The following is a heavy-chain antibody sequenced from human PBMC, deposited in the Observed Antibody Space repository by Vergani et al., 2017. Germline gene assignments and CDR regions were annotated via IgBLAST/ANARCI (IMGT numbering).Heavy chain of an antibody. CDR2: IWYDGSNK. V-gene: IGHV3-33*01. Sequence: QVQLVESGGGVVQPGRSLRLSCAASGFTFSSYGMHWVRQAPGKGLEWVAVIWYDGSNKYYADSVKGRFTISRDNSKNTLYLQMNSLRAEDTAVYYCARDSIVVVPAAIDYYYGMDVWGQGTTVTVSS. D-gene: IGHD2-2*01. CDR1: GFTFSSYG. J-gene: IGHJ6*02. CDR3: ARDSIVVVPAAIDYYYGMDV.